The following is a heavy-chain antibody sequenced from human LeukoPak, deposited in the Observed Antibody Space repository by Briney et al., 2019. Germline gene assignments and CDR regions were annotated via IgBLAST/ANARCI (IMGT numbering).Heavy chain of an antibody. CDR3: ARGRDLIAEAGPGWFDP. Sequence: GGSLRLSCAASGLTVSSTYMSWVRQTPGKGLEWVSVIYSGGSTYYADSVKGRFTISRDNSKNTLYLQMNSLRAEDTAVYYCARGRDLIAEAGPGWFDPWGQGTLVTVSS. CDR2: IYSGGST. J-gene: IGHJ5*02. V-gene: IGHV3-66*01. D-gene: IGHD6-19*01. CDR1: GLTVSSTY.